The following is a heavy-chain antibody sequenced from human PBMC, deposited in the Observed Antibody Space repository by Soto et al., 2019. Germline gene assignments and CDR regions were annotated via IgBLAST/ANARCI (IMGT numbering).Heavy chain of an antibody. CDR3: AKDQGSSWYEIDY. Sequence: GGSLRLSCAASGLTFSNYAVTWVRQAPGKGLEWVSTISGSGGSTYYADSVKGRFTISRDNSKNTLHLQMNSLRAEDTAVYYCAKDQGSSWYEIDYWGQGTLVTVSS. CDR2: ISGSGGST. CDR1: GLTFSNYA. J-gene: IGHJ4*02. D-gene: IGHD6-13*01. V-gene: IGHV3-23*01.